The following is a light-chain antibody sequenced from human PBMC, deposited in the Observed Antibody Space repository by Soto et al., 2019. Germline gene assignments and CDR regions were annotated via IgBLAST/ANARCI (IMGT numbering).Light chain of an antibody. CDR2: SAS. Sequence: DIQMTQSPSSLSASVGDRVTIACRAGQRISSDLHWYQQKPGKAPNLLIYSASNLESGVPSRFSGSGSGTDFTLTISSLQPEDSATYYCQQSYSMPRTFGQGTKLEIK. J-gene: IGKJ2*01. V-gene: IGKV1-39*01. CDR3: QQSYSMPRT. CDR1: QRISSD.